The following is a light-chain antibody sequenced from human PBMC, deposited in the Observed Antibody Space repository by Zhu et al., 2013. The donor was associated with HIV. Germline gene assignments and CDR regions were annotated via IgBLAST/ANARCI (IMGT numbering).Light chain of an antibody. CDR2: DAS. CDR1: QSLSST. CDR3: QQRSNWPPNS. J-gene: IGKJ2*03. V-gene: IGKV3-11*01. Sequence: EIVLTQSPATLSLSPGERATLSCTASQSLSSTDLAWYQQKPGQAPRLLIYDASNRATGIPARFSGSGSGTDFTLTISSLEPEDFAVYYCQQRSNWPPNSFGQGTKLEIK.